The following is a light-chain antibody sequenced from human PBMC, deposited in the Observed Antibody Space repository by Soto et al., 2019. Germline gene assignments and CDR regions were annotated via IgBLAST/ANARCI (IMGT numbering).Light chain of an antibody. J-gene: IGKJ3*01. Sequence: DIQMTQSPSSLSASVGDRVTITCRASQGISNYLAWYQQKPGKVPKLLIYTTSTLQSGVPSRFTGSGSGTDFTLTISSLQPEDGATYYCQKDNSAPFTFGPGTKVHIK. CDR1: QGISNY. CDR3: QKDNSAPFT. V-gene: IGKV1-27*01. CDR2: TTS.